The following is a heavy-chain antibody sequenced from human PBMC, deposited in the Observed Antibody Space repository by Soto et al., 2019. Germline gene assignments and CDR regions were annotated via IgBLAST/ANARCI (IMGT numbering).Heavy chain of an antibody. CDR1: GGSISSSSYY. J-gene: IGHJ6*02. Sequence: PSETLSLTCTVSGGSISSSSYYWGWIRQPPGKGLEWIGSINHSGSTNYNPSLKSRVTISVDTSKNQFSLKLSSVTAADTAVYYWARVRVYYYGSGSYGPYGMDVWGQGTTVTVSS. CDR2: INHSGST. CDR3: ARVRVYYYGSGSYGPYGMDV. D-gene: IGHD3-10*01. V-gene: IGHV4-39*07.